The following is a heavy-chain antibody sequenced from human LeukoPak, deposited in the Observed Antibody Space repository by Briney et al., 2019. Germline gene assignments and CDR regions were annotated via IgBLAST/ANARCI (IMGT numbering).Heavy chain of an antibody. J-gene: IGHJ5*02. D-gene: IGHD3-16*01. CDR2: IYYSGST. Sequence: SETLSLTCTVSGGSISSGDYYWSWIRQPPGKGLEWIGYIYYSGSTYYNPSLKSRVTISVDKSKNQFSLKLSSVTAADTAVYYCASRGGVGLDPWGQGTLVTVSS. CDR1: GGSISSGDYY. V-gene: IGHV4-30-4*01. CDR3: ASRGGVGLDP.